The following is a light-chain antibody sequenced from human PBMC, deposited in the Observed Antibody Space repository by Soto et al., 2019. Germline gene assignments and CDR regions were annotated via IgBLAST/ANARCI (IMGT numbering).Light chain of an antibody. V-gene: IGKV3-20*01. Sequence: EIVLTQSPGTLSLSPGEKATLSRRASQSVSSSYLAWYQQKPGQAPRLLIYGASSRATGIPDRFSGSGSGTDFTLTISRLEPEDFAVYYCQQYGSSLITFGQGTRLE. CDR2: GAS. J-gene: IGKJ5*01. CDR1: QSVSSSY. CDR3: QQYGSSLIT.